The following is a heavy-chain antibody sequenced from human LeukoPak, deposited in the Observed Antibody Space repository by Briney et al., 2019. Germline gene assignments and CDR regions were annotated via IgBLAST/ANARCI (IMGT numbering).Heavy chain of an antibody. V-gene: IGHV4-59*08. CDR3: ARHLNGGTYPLDH. J-gene: IGHJ4*02. Sequence: PSETLSLTCTVSGGSIRSCYWSWIRQPPGKGLEWMAHIHDSGSTYYNPSLKSRLTMSVDTSKNQFSLRLSSVTAADTAVYYCARHLNGGTYPLDHWGQGTLVTVSS. CDR2: IHDSGST. CDR1: GGSIRSCY. D-gene: IGHD1-26*01.